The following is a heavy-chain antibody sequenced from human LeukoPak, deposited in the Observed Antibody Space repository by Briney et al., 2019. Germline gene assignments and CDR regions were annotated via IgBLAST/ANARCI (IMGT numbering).Heavy chain of an antibody. CDR1: GDSISSGDYY. CDR3: ARDLVVRGTGGFDP. J-gene: IGHJ5*02. V-gene: IGHV4-30-4*01. D-gene: IGHD3-10*01. Sequence: SSETLSLTCTVSGDSISSGDYYWSWIRQPPGKGLEFIGYIYYSGSTYYNPSLKSRITISIDTSKSQFSLKLSSVTAADTAVYYCARDLVVRGTGGFDPWGQGTLVTVSS. CDR2: IYYSGST.